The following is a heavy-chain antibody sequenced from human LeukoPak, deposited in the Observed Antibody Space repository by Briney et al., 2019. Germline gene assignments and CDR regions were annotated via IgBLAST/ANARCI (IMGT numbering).Heavy chain of an antibody. CDR3: ARGGSREDFDY. D-gene: IGHD6-13*01. Sequence: SETLSLTCTVSGGSISSGSYYWSWIRQPAGKGLEWIGEINHSGSTNYNPSLKSRVTISVDTSKNQFSLKLSSVTAADTAVYYCARGGSREDFDYWGQGTLVTVSS. V-gene: IGHV4-61*10. J-gene: IGHJ4*02. CDR2: INHSGST. CDR1: GGSISSGSYY.